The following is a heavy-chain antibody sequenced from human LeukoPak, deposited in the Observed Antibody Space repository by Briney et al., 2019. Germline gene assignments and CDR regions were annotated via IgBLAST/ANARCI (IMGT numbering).Heavy chain of an antibody. D-gene: IGHD6-13*01. J-gene: IGHJ4*02. CDR3: ARGSSTWYYFDY. CDR1: GFTFSSYS. Sequence: GSLRLSCAASGFTFSSYSMNWVRQAPGKGLEWVSSISSSSSYIYYADSVKGRFTISRDNAKNSLYLQMNSLRAEDTAVYYCARGSSTWYYFDYWGQGTLVTVSS. CDR2: ISSSSSYI. V-gene: IGHV3-21*01.